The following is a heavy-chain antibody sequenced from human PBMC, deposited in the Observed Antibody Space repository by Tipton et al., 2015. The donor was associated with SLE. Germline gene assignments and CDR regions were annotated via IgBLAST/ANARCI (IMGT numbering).Heavy chain of an antibody. CDR2: IYDSGST. D-gene: IGHD3-10*01. V-gene: IGHV4-59*01. CDR3: ASDSGDAFDI. J-gene: IGHJ3*02. CDR1: GGSISSYY. Sequence: TLSLTRTISGGSISSYYWSWIRQPPGKGLEWIGYIYDSGSTNYNPSLKSRVTISVDTSKNQFSLKLSSVTAADTAVYYCASDSGDAFDIWGQGTMVTVSS.